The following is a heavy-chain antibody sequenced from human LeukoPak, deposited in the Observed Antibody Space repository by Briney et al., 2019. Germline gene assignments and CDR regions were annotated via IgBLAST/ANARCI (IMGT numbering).Heavy chain of an antibody. CDR3: ARGGWLQFRDPFDY. V-gene: IGHV4-59*01. CDR2: IYYSGST. J-gene: IGHJ4*02. Sequence: SETLSLTCTVSGGSISSYYWSWIRQPPGKGLEWIGYIYYSGSTNYNPSLKSRVTISVDTSKNQFSLKLSSVTAADTAVYYCARGGWLQFRDPFDYWGQGTLVTVSS. D-gene: IGHD5-24*01. CDR1: GGSISSYY.